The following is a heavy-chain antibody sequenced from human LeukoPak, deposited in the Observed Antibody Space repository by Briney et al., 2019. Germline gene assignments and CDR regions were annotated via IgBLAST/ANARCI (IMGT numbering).Heavy chain of an antibody. CDR2: IIPIFGTA. V-gene: IGHV1-69*05. CDR3: ARDIDDNDAFDI. D-gene: IGHD3-9*01. Sequence: SVTVSCKASGGTFSSYAISWVRQAPGQGLEWMGRIIPIFGTANYAQKFQGRVTITTDESTSTAYMELSSLRSEDTAVYYCARDIDDNDAFDIWGQGTMVTVSS. J-gene: IGHJ3*02. CDR1: GGTFSSYA.